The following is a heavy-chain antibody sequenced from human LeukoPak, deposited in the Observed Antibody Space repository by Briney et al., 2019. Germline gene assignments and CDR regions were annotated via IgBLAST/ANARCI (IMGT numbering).Heavy chain of an antibody. J-gene: IGHJ4*02. CDR3: ARGDSSSSPDFDY. Sequence: SETLSLTCTVSGYSISSGYYWGWIRQPPGKGLEWIGSIYRSGSTYYNPSLKSRVTIAVDMSNNQFSLKLSSVTAADPAVYYCARGDSSSSPDFDYWGQGTLVTVSS. CDR2: IYRSGST. V-gene: IGHV4-38-2*02. CDR1: GYSISSGYY. D-gene: IGHD6-6*01.